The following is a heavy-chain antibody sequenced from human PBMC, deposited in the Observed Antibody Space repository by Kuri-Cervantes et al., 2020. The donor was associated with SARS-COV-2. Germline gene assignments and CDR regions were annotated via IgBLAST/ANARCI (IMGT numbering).Heavy chain of an antibody. D-gene: IGHD3-22*01. CDR3: ARGRYYYDSSGYYTFYYYYMDV. Sequence: SQTLSLTCAVYGGSFSDYYWSWVRQPPGKGLEWIGEINHSGNTNYDPSLKSRVTISIDTSKNQFSLKLSSVTAADTAVYYCARGRYYYDSSGYYTFYYYYMDVWGKGTTVTVSS. CDR2: INHSGNT. V-gene: IGHV4-34*01. CDR1: GGSFSDYY. J-gene: IGHJ6*03.